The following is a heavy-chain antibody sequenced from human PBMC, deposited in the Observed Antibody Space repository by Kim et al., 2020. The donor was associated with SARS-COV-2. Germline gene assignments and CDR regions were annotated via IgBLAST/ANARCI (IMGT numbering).Heavy chain of an antibody. CDR3: ARADCGGDCYYSQPDDAFDI. CDR1: GFTFSSYA. V-gene: IGHV3-30*04. Sequence: GGSLRLSCAASGFTFSSYAMHWVRQAPGKGLEWVAVISYDGSNKYYADSVKGRFTISRDNSKNTLYLQMNSLRAEDTAVYYCARADCGGDCYYSQPDDAFDIWGQGTMVTVSS. CDR2: ISYDGSNK. J-gene: IGHJ3*02. D-gene: IGHD2-21*02.